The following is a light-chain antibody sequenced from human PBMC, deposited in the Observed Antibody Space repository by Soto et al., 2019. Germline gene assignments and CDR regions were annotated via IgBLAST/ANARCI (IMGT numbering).Light chain of an antibody. Sequence: QSALTQPPSASGSLGSSVTISCTGTSSDVGGHKYVSWYQHHPGKAPKLILFEVSQRPSGVPHRFSGSKSGNTASLTVSGLQAEDEADYYCSSYTSTNTGVFGTGTKVTVL. CDR2: EVS. CDR3: SSYTSTNTGV. V-gene: IGLV2-8*01. CDR1: SSDVGGHKY. J-gene: IGLJ1*01.